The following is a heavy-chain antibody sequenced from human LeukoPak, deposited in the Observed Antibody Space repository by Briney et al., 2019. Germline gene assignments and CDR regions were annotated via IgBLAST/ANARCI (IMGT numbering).Heavy chain of an antibody. V-gene: IGHV3-33*01. J-gene: IGHJ4*02. Sequence: GGSLRLSCAASGFTFRNYGMHWVRQAPGKGLEWVAVIWYDGSNKIYADAVKGRFTFSSDSSKNMLYLQMNSLRAEDTAVYYCARDRNWGSAAHHFDLWGQGTLVSVSS. D-gene: IGHD7-27*01. CDR1: GFTFRNYG. CDR2: IWYDGSNK. CDR3: ARDRNWGSAAHHFDL.